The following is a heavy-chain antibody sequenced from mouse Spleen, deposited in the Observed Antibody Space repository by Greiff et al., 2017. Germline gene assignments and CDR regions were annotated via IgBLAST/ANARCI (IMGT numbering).Heavy chain of an antibody. D-gene: IGHD1-1*01. CDR2: IDPSDSYT. Sequence: QVQLQQPGAELVRPGPSVKLSCKVSGYTFTSYWLHWVKQRPGQGLEWIGVIDPSDSYTNYNQKFKGKATLTVDTSSSTTYMQLSSLTAEDSAVYYCARDNYGSSLFAYWGQGTLGTVSA. J-gene: IGHJ3*01. V-gene: IGHV1-59*01. CDR1: GYTFTSYW. CDR3: ARDNYGSSLFAY.